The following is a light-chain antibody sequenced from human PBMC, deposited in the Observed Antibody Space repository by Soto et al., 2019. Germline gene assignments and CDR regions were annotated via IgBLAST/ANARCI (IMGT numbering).Light chain of an antibody. V-gene: IGLV1-47*01. CDR1: SSNIGSNY. Sequence: QSVLTQPPSASGTPGQRVTISCSGSSSNIGSNYVYWYQQLPGTAPKLLIYRNNQRRSGVPDRFSGSKSGTSASLAISGLRSEDEADYYCAAWDDSLSGPRVFGGGTKVTVL. CDR2: RNN. CDR3: AAWDDSLSGPRV. J-gene: IGLJ3*02.